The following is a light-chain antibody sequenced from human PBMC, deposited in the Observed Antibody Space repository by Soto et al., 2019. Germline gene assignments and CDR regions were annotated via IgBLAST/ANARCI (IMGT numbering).Light chain of an antibody. CDR2: EVS. Sequence: QSALTQPPSASGSPGQSVTISCTGTSSDVGGYNYVSWYQQHPGKAPKLMIYEVSKRPSGVPDRFSGSKSGNTASLTVSGLQAEDEADYYCSSYAGSNNQVFGTGTRSPS. CDR1: SSDVGGYNY. CDR3: SSYAGSNNQV. V-gene: IGLV2-8*01. J-gene: IGLJ1*01.